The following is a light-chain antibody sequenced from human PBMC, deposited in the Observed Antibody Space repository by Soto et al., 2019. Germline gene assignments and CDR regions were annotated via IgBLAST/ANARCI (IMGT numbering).Light chain of an antibody. J-gene: IGLJ1*01. V-gene: IGLV2-8*01. CDR3: SSYVDISNSLV. Sequence: QSALTQPPSASGSPGQSVTISCTGTSSDVGGYPYVSWYQQHPGKAPKLMIYEVSKRPSGVPDRFSGSRSGNTASLVVSGLQAEDEADYYCSSYVDISNSLVFGAGTKLTVL. CDR1: SSDVGGYPY. CDR2: EVS.